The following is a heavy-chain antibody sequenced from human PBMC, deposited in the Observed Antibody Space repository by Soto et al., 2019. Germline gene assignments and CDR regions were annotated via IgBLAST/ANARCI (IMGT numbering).Heavy chain of an antibody. D-gene: IGHD2-8*01. CDR1: GFSFGDSA. V-gene: IGHV1-58*01. J-gene: IGHJ6*03. CDR3: AVTDLPFRPLTEPTENGMDV. Sequence: ELVQSGPEAREPGTSVEVSCRASGFSFGDSAVQWVRQGRGQRLEWIGWIVVVNGNTNYAPRFEGRVTLTRDASTSTSHMELTSLSSDDTAVYFCAVTDLPFRPLTEPTENGMDVW. CDR2: IVVVNGNT.